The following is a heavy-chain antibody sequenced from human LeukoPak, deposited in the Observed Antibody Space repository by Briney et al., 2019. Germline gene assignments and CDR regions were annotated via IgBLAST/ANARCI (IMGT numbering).Heavy chain of an antibody. CDR1: GGSISSGSYY. V-gene: IGHV4-61*02. CDR3: ARDRMATLWYYYMDV. J-gene: IGHJ6*03. Sequence: PSETLSLTCTVAGGSISSGSYYWSWIRQPAGKGLEWIGRIYTSGSTNYNPSLKSRVTISVDTSKNQFSLKLSSVTAADTAVYYCARDRMATLWYYYMDVWGKGTTVTVSS. CDR2: IYTSGST. D-gene: IGHD5-24*01.